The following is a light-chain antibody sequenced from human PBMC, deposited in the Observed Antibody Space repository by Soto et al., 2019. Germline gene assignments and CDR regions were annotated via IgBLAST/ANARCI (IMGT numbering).Light chain of an antibody. V-gene: IGLV9-49*01. CDR1: SGYSNYK. CDR3: GADHGSGSTFVYV. Sequence: QSVLTHPPSSSASLGASVTLTCTLSSGYSNYKVDWYQQRPGKGPRFVMRVGAGGLVGSKGDGIPDRFSALGSGLNRYLIIKDIQEEDETDYHCGADHGSGSTFVYVFGTGTKVTVL. J-gene: IGLJ1*01. CDR2: VGAGGLVG.